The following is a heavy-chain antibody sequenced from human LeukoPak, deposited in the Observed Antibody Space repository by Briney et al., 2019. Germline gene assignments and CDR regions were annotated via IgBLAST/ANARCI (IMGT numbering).Heavy chain of an antibody. D-gene: IGHD6-13*01. CDR3: ASSSIAAAGPSYYYGMDV. CDR1: GGSISSSNW. CDR2: IYHSGST. Sequence: PSETLSLTCAVSGGSISSSNWWSWVRQPPGKGLEWIGEIYHSGSTNYNPSLKSRVTISVDKSKNQFSLKLSSVTAADTAVYYCASSSIAAAGPSYYYGMDVWGQGTTVTVSS. J-gene: IGHJ6*02. V-gene: IGHV4-4*02.